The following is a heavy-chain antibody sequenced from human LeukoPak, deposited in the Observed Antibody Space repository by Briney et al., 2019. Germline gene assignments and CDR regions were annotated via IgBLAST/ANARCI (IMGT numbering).Heavy chain of an antibody. V-gene: IGHV3-23*01. Sequence: GGSLRLSCAASGFTFSSYAMSWVRQAPGKGLEWVSAISGSGGSTYYADSVKGRFTISRDNSKDTLYLQMNSLRAEDTAVYYCAKSRSRYCSSSYYYYGMDVWGQGTTVIVSS. D-gene: IGHD2-2*01. CDR2: ISGSGGST. J-gene: IGHJ6*02. CDR3: AKSRSRYCSSSYYYYGMDV. CDR1: GFTFSSYA.